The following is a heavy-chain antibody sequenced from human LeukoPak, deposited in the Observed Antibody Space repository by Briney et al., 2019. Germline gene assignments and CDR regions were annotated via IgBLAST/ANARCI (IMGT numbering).Heavy chain of an antibody. CDR1: GYTFTGYY. Sequence: ASVKVTCKASGYTFTGYYIYWLRQAPGQGLEWMGWINPNSRGTNYAHKFQGRVTMTRDTSIRTAFIELSRLRSDDTAVYYCVGYSSTSADYWGQGTLVTVSS. D-gene: IGHD6-13*01. CDR2: INPNSRGT. V-gene: IGHV1-2*02. CDR3: VGYSSTSADY. J-gene: IGHJ4*02.